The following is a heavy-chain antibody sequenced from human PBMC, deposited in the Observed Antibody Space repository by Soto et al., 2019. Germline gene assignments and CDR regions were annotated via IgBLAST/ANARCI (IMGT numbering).Heavy chain of an antibody. CDR2: IDPTDSYT. CDR3: ARLLLTTVTRMDV. J-gene: IGHJ6*02. CDR1: GYSFTRYW. V-gene: IGHV5-10-1*01. Sequence: PGESLKISCKGSGYSFTRYWISWVRQMPGKGLEWMGRIDPTDSYTNYSPSFQGHVTISADKSISTAYLQWSSLKASDNAMYYCARLLLTTVTRMDVWGQGTTVTVSS. D-gene: IGHD4-17*01.